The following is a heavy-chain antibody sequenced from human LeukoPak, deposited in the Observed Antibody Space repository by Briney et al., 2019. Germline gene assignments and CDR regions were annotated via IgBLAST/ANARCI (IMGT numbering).Heavy chain of an antibody. V-gene: IGHV4-39*01. Sequence: PSETLSLTCTVSGGSISSSSYYWGWIRQPLGKGLEWIGSIYYSGSTYYNPSLKSRVTISVDTSKNQFSLKLSSVTAADTAVYYCARRQGGGFTPWQPFDPWGQGTLVTVSS. J-gene: IGHJ5*02. CDR1: GGSISSSSYY. CDR3: ARRQGGGFTPWQPFDP. D-gene: IGHD3-10*01. CDR2: IYYSGST.